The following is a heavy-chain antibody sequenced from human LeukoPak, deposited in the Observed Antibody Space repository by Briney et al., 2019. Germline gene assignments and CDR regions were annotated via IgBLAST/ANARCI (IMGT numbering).Heavy chain of an antibody. V-gene: IGHV4-39*01. CDR3: ARRGVSFLDY. Sequence: ASETLSLTCTVSGGSISSSSYYWGWIRQPPGKGLEWIGSIYYSGSTYYNPSLKSRVTISVDTSKNQFSLKLSPVTAADTAVYYCARRGVSFLDYWGQGTLVTVSS. D-gene: IGHD6-13*01. CDR1: GGSISSSSYY. J-gene: IGHJ4*02. CDR2: IYYSGST.